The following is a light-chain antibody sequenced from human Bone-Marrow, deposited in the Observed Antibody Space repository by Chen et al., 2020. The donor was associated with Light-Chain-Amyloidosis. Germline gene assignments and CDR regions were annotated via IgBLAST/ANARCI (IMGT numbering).Light chain of an antibody. V-gene: IGKV3-11*01. CDR2: DAS. CDR3: QQRRNWPLT. CDR1: QSVRTY. J-gene: IGKJ4*01. Sequence: ELVLTQSPATLSLSPGDRATLSCRASQSVRTYLAWYQQKPGQAPRLLIYDASNRASGVPDRFRGSASGTDFTLAISSLEPEDSAVYFCQQRRNWPLTFGGGIKLEIK.